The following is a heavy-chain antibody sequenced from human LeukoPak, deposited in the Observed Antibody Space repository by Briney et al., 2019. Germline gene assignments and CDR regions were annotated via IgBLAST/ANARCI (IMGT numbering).Heavy chain of an antibody. J-gene: IGHJ4*02. CDR3: AREGYCSSTSCYPDY. CDR1: GFTFSSYS. CDR2: ISSSSSYI. Sequence: GGSLRLSCAASGFTFSSYSMNWVRQAPGKGLEWVSSISSSSSYIYYADSVKGRFTISRDNSKNTLYLQMNSLRAEDTAVYYCAREGYCSSTSCYPDYWGQGTLVTVSS. V-gene: IGHV3-21*01. D-gene: IGHD2-2*01.